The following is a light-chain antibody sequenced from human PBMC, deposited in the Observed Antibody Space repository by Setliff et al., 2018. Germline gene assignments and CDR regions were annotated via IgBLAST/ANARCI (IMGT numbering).Light chain of an antibody. CDR2: TNN. CDR3: SSNAGSNNFDV. CDR1: SSNIGSNT. J-gene: IGLJ1*01. Sequence: QSVLTRPPSASGTPGQRVTISCSGTSSNIGSNTVNWYQQFPGTAPKLLIQTNNQRHSGVPDRFSGSKSGASASLAISGLQSGDEADYYCSSNAGSNNFDVFGTGTKVTV. V-gene: IGLV1-44*01.